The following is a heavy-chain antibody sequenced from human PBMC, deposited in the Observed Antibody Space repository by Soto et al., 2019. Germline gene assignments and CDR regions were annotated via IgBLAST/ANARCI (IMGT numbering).Heavy chain of an antibody. J-gene: IGHJ4*02. V-gene: IGHV1-18*01. Sequence: ALVKVSCKASGYTFTSYGISWVRQAPGQGLEWMGWISAYNGNTNYAQKLQGRVTMTTDTSTSTAYMELRSLRSDDTAVYYCARDYRYFDWSVRRGYFDYWGQGTLVTVSS. D-gene: IGHD3-9*01. CDR2: ISAYNGNT. CDR3: ARDYRYFDWSVRRGYFDY. CDR1: GYTFTSYG.